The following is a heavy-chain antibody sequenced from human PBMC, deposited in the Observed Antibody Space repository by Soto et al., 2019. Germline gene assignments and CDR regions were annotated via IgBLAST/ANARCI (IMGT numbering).Heavy chain of an antibody. CDR3: AREIEVVATRKVSYGLDV. D-gene: IGHD2-21*01. CDR2: INHSGST. V-gene: IGHV4-34*01. CDR1: GGSFSGYY. J-gene: IGHJ6*02. Sequence: QVQLQQWGAGLLKPSETLSLTCAVYGGSFSGYYWSWIRQTPGKGLEGIGEINHSGSTNYNPSLRSRVTISLDTSKNQFSLRLSAVPAADTAVYYCAREIEVVATRKVSYGLDVWGQGTTVTVSS.